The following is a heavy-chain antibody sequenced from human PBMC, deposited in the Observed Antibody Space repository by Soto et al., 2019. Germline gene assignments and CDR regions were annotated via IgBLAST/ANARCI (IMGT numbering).Heavy chain of an antibody. CDR1: GGTFSSYT. D-gene: IGHD1-1*01. CDR3: ARNGTLTGYSYGMDV. V-gene: IGHV1-69*01. Sequence: QVQLVQSGAEVKKPGSSVKVSCKASGGTFSSYTINWVRQAPGQGLEWMGGIIPIFDTANYAQKFQGRVTITADESTSTSYMELSSLRSEDTAVYYCARNGTLTGYSYGMDVWGQGTTVTVSS. J-gene: IGHJ6*02. CDR2: IIPIFDTA.